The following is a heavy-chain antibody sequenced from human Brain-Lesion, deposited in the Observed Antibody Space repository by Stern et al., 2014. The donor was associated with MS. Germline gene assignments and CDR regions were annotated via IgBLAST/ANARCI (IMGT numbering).Heavy chain of an antibody. CDR1: GGSISSSTYY. CDR2: IYYSGFT. J-gene: IGHJ4*02. Sequence: QVQLVESGPGLVKPSETLSLTCTVSGGSISSSTYYWAWIRQPPGKGLEWIGNIYYSGFTYYNPSLKSRVTIFVDMSKNQFSLKLSSVTAADTAIYYCARHDSVPRPSQLYSARDRGPSYFDYWGQGTLVTVSS. D-gene: IGHD1-26*01. V-gene: IGHV4-39*01. CDR3: ARHDSVPRPSQLYSARDRGPSYFDY.